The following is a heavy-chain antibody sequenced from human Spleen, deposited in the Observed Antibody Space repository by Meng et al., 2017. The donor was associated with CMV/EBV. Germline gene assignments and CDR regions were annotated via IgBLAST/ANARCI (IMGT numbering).Heavy chain of an antibody. CDR2: IRHDGTNR. J-gene: IGHJ4*02. Sequence: GESLKISCAASGFTFDNYGIHWVRQTPGKGLERVAFIRHDGTNRYYGDSVKGRFTISRDNSKSTVYLQMNSLRPEETAVYYCAKDLLLFGGANAYFDSWGQGTLVTVSS. CDR3: AKDLLLFGGANAYFDS. CDR1: GFTFDNYG. V-gene: IGHV3-30*02. D-gene: IGHD3-16*01.